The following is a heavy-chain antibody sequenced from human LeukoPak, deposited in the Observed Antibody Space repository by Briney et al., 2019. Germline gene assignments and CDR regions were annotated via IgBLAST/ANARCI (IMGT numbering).Heavy chain of an antibody. V-gene: IGHV4-39*07. CDR3: ARVIVGNWFDP. CDR1: GGSISSSSYY. J-gene: IGHJ5*02. Sequence: SETLSLTCTVSGGSISSSSYYWGWIRQPPGKGLEWIGSIYYSGSTYYNPSLKSRVTISVDTSKNQFSLKLSSVTAADTAVYYCARVIVGNWFDPWGQGTLVTVSS. CDR2: IYYSGST. D-gene: IGHD3-22*01.